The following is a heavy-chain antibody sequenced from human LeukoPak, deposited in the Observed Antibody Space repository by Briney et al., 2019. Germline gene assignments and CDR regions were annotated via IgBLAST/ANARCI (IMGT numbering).Heavy chain of an antibody. V-gene: IGHV4-61*02. Sequence: SETLSLTCTVSGGSISSGSYYWSWIRQPAGKGLEWIGRIYTSGSTNYNPSLKSRVTISVDTSKNQFSLKLSSVAAADTAVYYCARAGGCCSSTSCQNWFDPWGQGTLVTVSS. CDR3: ARAGGCCSSTSCQNWFDP. D-gene: IGHD2-2*01. CDR2: IYTSGST. CDR1: GGSISSGSYY. J-gene: IGHJ5*02.